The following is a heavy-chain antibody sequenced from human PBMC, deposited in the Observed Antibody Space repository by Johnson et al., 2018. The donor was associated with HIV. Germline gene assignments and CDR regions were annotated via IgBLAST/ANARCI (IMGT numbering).Heavy chain of an antibody. D-gene: IGHD6-13*01. V-gene: IGHV3-66*02. CDR1: GFTVSNNY. J-gene: IGHJ3*02. CDR2: IYSGGNT. CDR3: ARSKGSIWYGSAFDI. Sequence: VQLVESGGGLVQPGGSLRLSCATSGFTVSNNYMSWVRQAPGKGLEWVSLIYSGGNTYYADSVKGRFTISRDKSKNTLYLQMTSLRGEDTAVYYCARSKGSIWYGSAFDIWGQGTMVTVSS.